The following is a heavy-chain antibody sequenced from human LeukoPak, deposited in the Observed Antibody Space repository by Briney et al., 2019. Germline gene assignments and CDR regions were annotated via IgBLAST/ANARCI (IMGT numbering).Heavy chain of an antibody. Sequence: SETLSLTCTVSGGSISSSSYYWGWIRQPPGKGLEWIGSIYYSGSTYYNPSLKSRVTISVDTSKNQFSLKLSSVTAADTAVYYCARETRGLWFGELAADYWGQGTLVTVSS. CDR3: ARETRGLWFGELAADY. D-gene: IGHD3-10*01. CDR2: IYYSGST. V-gene: IGHV4-39*07. CDR1: GGSISSSSYY. J-gene: IGHJ4*02.